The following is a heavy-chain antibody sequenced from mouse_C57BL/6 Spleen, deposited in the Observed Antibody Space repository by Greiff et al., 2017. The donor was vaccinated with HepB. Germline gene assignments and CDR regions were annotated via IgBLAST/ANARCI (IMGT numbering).Heavy chain of an antibody. D-gene: IGHD1-1*01. CDR1: GFNIKDYY. Sequence: VQLQQSGAELVKPGASVKLSCTASGFNIKDYYMHWVKQRTEQGLEWIGRIDPEDGETKYAPKFPGKATITADTSSNTAYLQLSSLTSEDTAVYYCARDPYYYGSKGYAMDYWGQGTSVTVSS. CDR3: ARDPYYYGSKGYAMDY. CDR2: IDPEDGET. J-gene: IGHJ4*01. V-gene: IGHV14-2*01.